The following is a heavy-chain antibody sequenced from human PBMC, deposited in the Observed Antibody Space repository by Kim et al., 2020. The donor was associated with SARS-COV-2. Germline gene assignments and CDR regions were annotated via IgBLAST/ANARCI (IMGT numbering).Heavy chain of an antibody. D-gene: IGHD3-22*01. CDR3: ARFPAGYYDSSGYYLWAFDI. J-gene: IGHJ3*02. Sequence: SETLSLTCTVSDGSISSGGYYWSWIRQHPGKGLEWIGYIYYSGSTYYNPSLKSRVTISVDTSKNQFSLKLSSVTAADTAVYYCARFPAGYYDSSGYYLWAFDIWGQGTMVTVSS. CDR2: IYYSGST. CDR1: DGSISSGGYY. V-gene: IGHV4-31*03.